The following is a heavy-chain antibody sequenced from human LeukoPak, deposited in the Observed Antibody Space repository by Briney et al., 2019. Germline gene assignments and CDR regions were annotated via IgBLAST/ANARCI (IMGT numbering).Heavy chain of an antibody. J-gene: IGHJ6*02. V-gene: IGHV4-59*01. CDR1: GGSISSYY. CDR2: IYYSGSA. D-gene: IGHD3-22*01. Sequence: SETLSLTCTVSGGSISSYYWSWIRQPPGKGLEWIGYIYYSGSANYNPSLKSRVTISVDTSKNQFSLKLSSVTAADTAVYYCAILPPSSGYYYGMDVWGQGTTVTVSS. CDR3: AILPPSSGYYYGMDV.